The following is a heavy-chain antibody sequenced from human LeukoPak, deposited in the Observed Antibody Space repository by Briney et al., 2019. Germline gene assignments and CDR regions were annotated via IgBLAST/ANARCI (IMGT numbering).Heavy chain of an antibody. J-gene: IGHJ4*02. V-gene: IGHV4-4*07. CDR3: AEDHGSSSWFYY. CDR2: IYTSGST. Sequence: SGGSLRLSCAASGSTFSNAWMSWIRQPAGKGLEWIGRIYTSGSTNYNPSLKSRVTMSVDTSKNQFSLKLSSVTAADTAVYYCAEDHGSSSWFYYWGQGTLVTVSS. CDR1: GSTFSNAW. D-gene: IGHD6-13*01.